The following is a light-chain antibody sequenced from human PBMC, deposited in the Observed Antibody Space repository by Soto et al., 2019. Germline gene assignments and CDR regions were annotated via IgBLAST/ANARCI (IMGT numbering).Light chain of an antibody. V-gene: IGKV3-20*01. J-gene: IGKJ1*01. CDR3: QQYGSS. CDR2: GAS. Sequence: EIVLTQSPATLSLSPGESATLSCRASQSVSSYLAWYQQKPGQAPRLLIYGASSRATGIPDRFSGSGSGTDFTLTISRLEPEDFAVYYCQQYGSSFGQGTKVDIK. CDR1: QSVSSY.